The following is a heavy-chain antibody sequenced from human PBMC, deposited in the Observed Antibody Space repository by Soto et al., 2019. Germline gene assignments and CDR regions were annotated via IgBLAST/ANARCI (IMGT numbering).Heavy chain of an antibody. CDR1: GGSINYHY. J-gene: IGHJ4*02. Sequence: QVQLQESGPRLVKPSETLSLTCTVSGGSINYHYWSWIRQPPGKGLEWIGYIYSSGSTSYNPSLTTRVGMAVYTSKNQFSLRLRSVTAADTAVYYCARTYDGNDILTGYVYWGQGTLVSVSS. CDR3: ARTYDGNDILTGYVY. CDR2: IYSSGST. D-gene: IGHD3-9*01. V-gene: IGHV4-59*08.